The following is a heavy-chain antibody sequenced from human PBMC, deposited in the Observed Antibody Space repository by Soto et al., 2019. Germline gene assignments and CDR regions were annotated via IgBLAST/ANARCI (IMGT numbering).Heavy chain of an antibody. CDR1: GGSISSYY. D-gene: IGHD4-4*01. V-gene: IGHV4-59*01. Sequence: SETLSLTCTVSGGSISSYYWSWIRQPPGKGLEWIGYIYYSGSTNYNPSLKSRVTISVDTSKNQFSLKLSSVTAADTAVYYCARVRVNYYYYGMDVWGQGTTVTVSS. CDR3: ARVRVNYYYYGMDV. CDR2: IYYSGST. J-gene: IGHJ6*02.